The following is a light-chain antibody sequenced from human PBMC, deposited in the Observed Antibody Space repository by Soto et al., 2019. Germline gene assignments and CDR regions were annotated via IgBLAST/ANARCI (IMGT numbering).Light chain of an antibody. CDR3: QQYGSSPPNT. Sequence: KVLSQSPRTLSLSPGERANLSCRASQSVSSSYLAWYQQKPGQAPRLLIYGASSRATGIPDRFSGSGSGTDFTLTISRLEPEDFAVYYCQQYGSSPPNTFGQGTKVDIK. V-gene: IGKV3-20*01. CDR2: GAS. J-gene: IGKJ1*01. CDR1: QSVSSSY.